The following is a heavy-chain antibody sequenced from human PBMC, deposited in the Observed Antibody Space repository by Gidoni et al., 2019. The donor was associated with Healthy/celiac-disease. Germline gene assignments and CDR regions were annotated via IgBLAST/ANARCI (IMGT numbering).Heavy chain of an antibody. CDR1: GFTFSSYT. D-gene: IGHD5-12*01. J-gene: IGHJ4*02. CDR2: ISSSSSYI. CDR3: ARGTSDSGYGN. V-gene: IGHV3-21*01. Sequence: EVQRVESGGGLVQPGGSLRLSCAASGFTFSSYTMNWVRQAPGKGLEWVSSISSSSSYIYYADSVKGRFTISRDNAKNSLCLQMNSLRAEDTAVYYCARGTSDSGYGNWGQGTLVTVSS.